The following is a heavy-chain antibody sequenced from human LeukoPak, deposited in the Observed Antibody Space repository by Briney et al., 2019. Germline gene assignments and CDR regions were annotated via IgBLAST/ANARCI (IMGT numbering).Heavy chain of an antibody. J-gene: IGHJ4*02. CDR2: IYYSGST. Sequence: SETLSLTCTVSGGSISSSSYYWGWLRQPPGKGLEWIXXIYYSGSTYYNPSLKSRVTISVDTSKNQFSLKLSSVTAADAAVYYCXRDLTYXYXSXXYIDYWGQGTLVTVSS. CDR1: GGSISSSSYY. V-gene: IGHV4-39*07. CDR3: XRDLTYXYXSXXYIDY. D-gene: IGHD3-10*01.